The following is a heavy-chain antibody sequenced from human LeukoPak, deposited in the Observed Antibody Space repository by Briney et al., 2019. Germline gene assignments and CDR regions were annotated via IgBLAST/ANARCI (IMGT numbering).Heavy chain of an antibody. Sequence: GGSLRLSCAASGFTFSSYAMSWVRQAPGKGLEWVSAISGSGGSTYYADSVKGRFTISRDNSKNTLYLQMNSLRAEDTAVYYCAKMGVGKYQLLRGFDDYYYGMDVGGQGTTVTVSS. CDR2: ISGSGGST. CDR3: AKMGVGKYQLLRGFDDYYYGMDV. V-gene: IGHV3-23*01. CDR1: GFTFSSYA. D-gene: IGHD2-2*01. J-gene: IGHJ6*02.